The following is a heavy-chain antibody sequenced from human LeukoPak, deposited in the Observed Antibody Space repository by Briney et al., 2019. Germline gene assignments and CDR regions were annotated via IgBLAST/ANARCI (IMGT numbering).Heavy chain of an antibody. CDR3: ARGEVVAAASFRY. V-gene: IGHV4-34*01. J-gene: IGHJ4*02. Sequence: SETLSLTCAVYGGSFSGYYWSWIRQPPGKRLEWIGEINHSGSTNYNPSLKSRVTISVDTSKNQFSLKLSSVTAADTAVYYCARGEVVAAASFRYWGQGTLVTVSS. CDR2: INHSGST. D-gene: IGHD2-15*01. CDR1: GGSFSGYY.